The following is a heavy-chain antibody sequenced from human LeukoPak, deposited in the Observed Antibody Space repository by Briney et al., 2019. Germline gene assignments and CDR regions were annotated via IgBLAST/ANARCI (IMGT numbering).Heavy chain of an antibody. CDR1: GFTFSNAW. Sequence: KPGGSLRLSCAASGFTFSNAWMSWVRQAPGKGLEWVGRIKSKTDGGTTDYAAPVEGRFTISRDDSKNTLFLQMNSLKIEDTAVYYCLTNIGHWSDPWGQGTLVTVSS. CDR3: LTNIGHWSDP. V-gene: IGHV3-15*01. CDR2: IKSKTDGGTT. J-gene: IGHJ5*02.